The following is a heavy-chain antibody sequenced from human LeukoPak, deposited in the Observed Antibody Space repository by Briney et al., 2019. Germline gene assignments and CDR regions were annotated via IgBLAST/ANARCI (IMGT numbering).Heavy chain of an antibody. V-gene: IGHV4-39*01. CDR1: GGSISSSSYY. CDR2: IYYSGST. D-gene: IGHD2-2*01. J-gene: IGHJ4*02. Sequence: SETLSLTCTVSGGSISSSSYYWGWIRQPPGRGLEWIGSIYYSGSTYYNPSLKSRVTISVDTSKNQFSLKLSSVTAADTAVYYCARQTPSCYEDYWGQETLVTVSS. CDR3: ARQTPSCYEDY.